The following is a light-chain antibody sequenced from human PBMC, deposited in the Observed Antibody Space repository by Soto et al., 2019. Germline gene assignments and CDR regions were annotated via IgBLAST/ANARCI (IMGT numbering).Light chain of an antibody. Sequence: AIRMTQSPSSFSASTGDRVTITCRASQGISSYLAWYQQKPGKAPKLLIYAASTLQSGVPSRFSGSGSGTDFTLTISCLQSVDFATYYCQQYYSYSYTFGQGTKLEIK. CDR1: QGISSY. V-gene: IGKV1-8*01. J-gene: IGKJ2*01. CDR3: QQYYSYSYT. CDR2: AAS.